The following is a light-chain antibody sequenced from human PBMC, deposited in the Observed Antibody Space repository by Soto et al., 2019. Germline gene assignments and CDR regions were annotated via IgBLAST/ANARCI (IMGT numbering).Light chain of an antibody. CDR3: QQYNNWPPLT. J-gene: IGKJ4*01. V-gene: IGKV3-15*01. CDR2: GAS. CDR1: QSVSSN. Sequence: EIVMTQSPATLSVSPGEGATLSCRASQSVSSNLAWYQQKPGQALRLHINGASTRTTGSPARFSGSGSGTEFTLTISSLQSEDFAVYYCQQYNNWPPLTFGGGTKVEIK.